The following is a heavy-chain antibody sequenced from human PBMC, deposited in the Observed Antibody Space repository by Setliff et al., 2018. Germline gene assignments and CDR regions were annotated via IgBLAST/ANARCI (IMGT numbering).Heavy chain of an antibody. Sequence: PGGSLRLPCAASGFTFSSYSMNWVRQAPGKGLEWVSSISSNSLYMYYADSVKGRFTISRDNAKNSLYLQMNNLRAEDSAVYYCARRGTTAFDFWGLGTLVTVSS. CDR2: ISSNSLYM. D-gene: IGHD4-4*01. CDR1: GFTFSSYS. CDR3: ARRGTTAFDF. J-gene: IGHJ4*02. V-gene: IGHV3-21*01.